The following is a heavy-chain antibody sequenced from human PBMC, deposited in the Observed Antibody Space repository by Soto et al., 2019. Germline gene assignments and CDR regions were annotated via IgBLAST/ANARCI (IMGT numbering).Heavy chain of an antibody. J-gene: IGHJ3*02. CDR2: IYYSEST. CDR1: GGSVSSGSYY. CDR3: ARGSGPNDAFDI. D-gene: IGHD2-15*01. V-gene: IGHV4-61*01. Sequence: QVQLQESGPGLVKPSETLSLTCTVSGGSVSSGSYYWSWIRQPPGKGLEWIGYIYYSESTNYNPSLKSQVTISVDTSKIQFSLKLSSVTAADTAVYYCARGSGPNDAFDIWGQGTMVTVSS.